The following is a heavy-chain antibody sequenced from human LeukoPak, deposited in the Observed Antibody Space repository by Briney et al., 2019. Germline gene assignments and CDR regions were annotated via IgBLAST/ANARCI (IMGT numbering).Heavy chain of an antibody. CDR3: ARRGILTGYMFDY. J-gene: IGHJ4*02. D-gene: IGHD3-9*01. Sequence: ASVEVSXKASGYTFTSYYMHWVRQAPGQGLEWMGIINPSGGSTTYAQKFQGRVTMTSDTSTSTVYMELSSLRSDDTAVYYCARRGILTGYMFDYWGQGTLVTVSS. CDR2: INPSGGST. CDR1: GYTFTSYY. V-gene: IGHV1-46*03.